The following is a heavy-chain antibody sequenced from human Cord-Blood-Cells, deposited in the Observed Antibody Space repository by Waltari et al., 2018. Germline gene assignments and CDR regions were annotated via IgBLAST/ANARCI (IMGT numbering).Heavy chain of an antibody. V-gene: IGHV1-69*09. CDR1: GGTFSSYA. CDR2: ILPILGIA. CDR3: ASNTVVPAADAFDI. J-gene: IGHJ3*02. Sequence: QVQLVQSGAEVKKPGSSVKVSCKAAGGTFSSYAISWVRQAPGQGLEWMGRILPILGIANYAQKFRGRVTITADKAPSTAYMELSSLRSEDTAVYYCASNTVVPAADAFDIWGQGTMVTVSS. D-gene: IGHD2-2*01.